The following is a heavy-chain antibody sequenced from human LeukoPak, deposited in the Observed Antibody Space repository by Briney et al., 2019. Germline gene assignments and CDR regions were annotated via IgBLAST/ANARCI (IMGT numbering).Heavy chain of an antibody. CDR2: INPNSGGT. CDR3: ARECSGGSCYGGDY. D-gene: IGHD2-15*01. Sequence: GASVKVSCKASGYTFTGYYMHWVRQAPGQGLEWMGRINPNSGGTNYAQKFQGRVTMTGDTSISTAYMELSRLRSDDTAVYYCARECSGGSCYGGDYWGQGTLVTVSS. J-gene: IGHJ4*02. V-gene: IGHV1-2*06. CDR1: GYTFTGYY.